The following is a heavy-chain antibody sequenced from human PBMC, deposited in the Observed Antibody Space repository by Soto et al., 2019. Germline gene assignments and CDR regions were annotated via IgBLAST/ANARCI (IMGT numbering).Heavy chain of an antibody. CDR2: IYSGGST. V-gene: IGHV3-66*01. Sequence: GGSLRLSCAASGFTVSSNYMSWVRQAPGKGLEWVSVIYSGGSTYYADSVKGRFTISKDNSKNTLYLQMNSLRAEDTAVYYCARDGDYSSFDYWGQGTLVTVSS. CDR1: GFTVSSNY. D-gene: IGHD2-15*01. J-gene: IGHJ4*02. CDR3: ARDGDYSSFDY.